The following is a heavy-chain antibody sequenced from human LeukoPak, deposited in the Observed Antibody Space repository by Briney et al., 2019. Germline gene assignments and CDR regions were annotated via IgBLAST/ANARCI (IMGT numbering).Heavy chain of an antibody. J-gene: IGHJ4*02. V-gene: IGHV1-18*01. CDR3: AREGVFEREYYYDSSGYYHPNDFDY. CDR2: ISAYNGNT. D-gene: IGHD3-22*01. Sequence: VASVKVSCKASGYTFTSYGISWVRQAPGQGLEWMGWISAYNGNTNYAQKLQGRVTMTTDTSTSTAYMELRSLRSDDTAVYYCAREGVFEREYYYDSSGYYHPNDFDYWGQGTLVTVSS. CDR1: GYTFTSYG.